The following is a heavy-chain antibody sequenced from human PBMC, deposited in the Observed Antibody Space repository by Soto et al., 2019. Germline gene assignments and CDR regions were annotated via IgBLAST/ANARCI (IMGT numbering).Heavy chain of an antibody. D-gene: IGHD5-18*01. J-gene: IGHJ4*02. Sequence: QVQLVESGGGVVQPGRSLRLSCAASGFTFSSYAMHWVRQAPGKGLEWVAVISYDGSNKYYADSVKGRFTISRDNSKNTLYLQMNSLRAEDTAVYYCARTSNVDTTDYWGQGTLVTVSS. V-gene: IGHV3-30-3*01. CDR2: ISYDGSNK. CDR3: ARTSNVDTTDY. CDR1: GFTFSSYA.